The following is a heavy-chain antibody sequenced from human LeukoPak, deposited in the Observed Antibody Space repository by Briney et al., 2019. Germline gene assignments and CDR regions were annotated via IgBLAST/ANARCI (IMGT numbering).Heavy chain of an antibody. J-gene: IGHJ4*02. V-gene: IGHV3-30*03. CDR1: GFTFSSYG. D-gene: IGHD4-17*01. CDR2: ISYDGSNK. CDR3: ARPTVTTWYLYY. Sequence: AGGSLRLSCAASGFTFSSYGMHWVRQAPGKGLEWVAVISYDGSNKYYADSVKGRFTISRDNSKNTLYLQMNSLSAEDTAVYYCARPTVTTWYLYYWGQGTLVTVSS.